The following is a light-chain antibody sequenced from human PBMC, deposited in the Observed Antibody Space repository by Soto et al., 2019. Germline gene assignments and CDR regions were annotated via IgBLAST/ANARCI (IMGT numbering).Light chain of an antibody. CDR2: EVS. CDR3: SSYTSSSTLGGV. J-gene: IGLJ1*01. V-gene: IGLV2-14*01. Sequence: QPVLTQPASVSGSPGQSITISCTGTSSDVGGYNYVSWYQQHPGKAPKLMIYEVSNRPSGVSNRFSGSKSGNTASLTISGLQAEDEADYCCSSYTSSSTLGGVFGTGTKLTVL. CDR1: SSDVGGYNY.